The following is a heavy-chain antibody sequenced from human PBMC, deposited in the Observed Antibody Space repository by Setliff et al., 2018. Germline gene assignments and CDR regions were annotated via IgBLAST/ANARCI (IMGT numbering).Heavy chain of an antibody. Sequence: SETLSLTCAVSGYSIRSGFSWVWIRQSPGKGLEWIGRILFSGDTYYNPSLTSRVTISADTYKNQFSLNLSSVTAADTAVYYCAGDNRARHYMDVWGTGTTVTVSS. CDR1: GYSIRSGFS. CDR3: AGDNRARHYMDV. D-gene: IGHD2-21*01. CDR2: ILFSGDT. V-gene: IGHV4-38-2*01. J-gene: IGHJ6*03.